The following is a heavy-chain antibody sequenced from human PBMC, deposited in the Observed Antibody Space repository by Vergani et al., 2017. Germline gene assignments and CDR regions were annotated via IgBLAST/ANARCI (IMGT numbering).Heavy chain of an antibody. J-gene: IGHJ6*02. CDR1: GFTFSSYT. CDR3: ARDLYDHGSVSYPYVYYYDLDV. CDR2: ISSSSGYI. D-gene: IGHD3-10*01. Sequence: EVQLVESGGGLVKPGGSLRLSCAASGFTFSSYTLHWVRQAPGKGLEWVSSISSSSGYIHYSDSLKGRFTISRDNAKISLYLQMNSLRAEDTGVYYCARDLYDHGSVSYPYVYYYDLDVLGQGTAVTVSS. V-gene: IGHV3-21*01.